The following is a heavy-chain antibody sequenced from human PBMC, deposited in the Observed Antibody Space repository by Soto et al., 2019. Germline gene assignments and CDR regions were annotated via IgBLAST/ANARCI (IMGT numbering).Heavy chain of an antibody. CDR3: ARARKYKLLSRGYYYGRDV. CDR2: MNPNSGNT. J-gene: IGHJ6*02. CDR1: GYTFTSYD. Sequence: ASVKVSCKASGYTFTSYDINWVRQATGQGLEWMGWMNPNSGNTGYAQKFQGRVTMTRNTSISAAYMELSSLRSEDKAVYYCARARKYKLLSRGYYYGRDVGGQGTTVTVS. D-gene: IGHD2-2*01. V-gene: IGHV1-8*01.